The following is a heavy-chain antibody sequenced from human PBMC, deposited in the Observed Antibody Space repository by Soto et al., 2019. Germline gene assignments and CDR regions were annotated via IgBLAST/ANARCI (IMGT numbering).Heavy chain of an antibody. J-gene: IGHJ5*02. Sequence: QVQLVQSGAEVKKPGASVTVSCKASGYTFTSYGISWVRQAPGQALEWMGWISAYNGNTNYAQKLQGRVTMTTDTSTSTAYMELRSLRSDDTAVYYCARASIAARRTFWFDPWGQGTLVTVSS. CDR1: GYTFTSYG. D-gene: IGHD6-6*01. CDR2: ISAYNGNT. V-gene: IGHV1-18*01. CDR3: ARASIAARRTFWFDP.